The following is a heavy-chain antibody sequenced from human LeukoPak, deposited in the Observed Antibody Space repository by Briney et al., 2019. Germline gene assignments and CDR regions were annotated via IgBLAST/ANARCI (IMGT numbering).Heavy chain of an antibody. CDR3: AKDASGSYYRYYFDY. V-gene: IGHV3-23*01. CDR1: GFTFSSYA. J-gene: IGHJ4*02. CDR2: ISGSGGST. Sequence: GGSLRLSXAASGFTFSSYAMSWVRQAPGKGLEWVSAISGSGGSTYYADSVKGRFTISRDNSKNTLYLQMNSLRAEDTAVYYCAKDASGSYYRYYFDYWGQGTLVTVSS. D-gene: IGHD1-26*01.